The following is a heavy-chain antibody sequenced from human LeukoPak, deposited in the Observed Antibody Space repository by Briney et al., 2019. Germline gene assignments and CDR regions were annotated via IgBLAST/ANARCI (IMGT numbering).Heavy chain of an antibody. CDR3: ARDMSKDFWSGSDAFDI. CDR2: IYHSGST. CDR1: GGSISSSNW. J-gene: IGHJ3*02. D-gene: IGHD3-3*01. V-gene: IGHV4-4*02. Sequence: SETLSLTCAVSGGSISSSNWWSWVRQPPGKGLEWIGEIYHSGSTNYNPSLKSRVTISVDKSKNQFSLKLSSVTAADTAVYYCARDMSKDFWSGSDAFDIWGQGTMVTVSS.